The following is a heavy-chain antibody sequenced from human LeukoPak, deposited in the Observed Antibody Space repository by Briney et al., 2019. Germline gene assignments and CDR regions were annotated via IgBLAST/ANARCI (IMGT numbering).Heavy chain of an antibody. CDR3: ARASPNVDTAMVDYFDY. CDR2: INHSGST. CDR1: GGSISSYY. J-gene: IGHJ4*02. Sequence: ASETLSLTCTVSGGSISSYYWSWIRQPPGKGLEWIGEINHSGSTNYNPSLKSRVTISVDTSKNQFSLKLSSVTAADTAVYYCARASPNVDTAMVDYFDYWGQGTLVTVSS. V-gene: IGHV4-34*01. D-gene: IGHD5-18*01.